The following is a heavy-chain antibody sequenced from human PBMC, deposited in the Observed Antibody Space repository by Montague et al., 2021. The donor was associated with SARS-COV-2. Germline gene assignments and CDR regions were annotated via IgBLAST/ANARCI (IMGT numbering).Heavy chain of an antibody. J-gene: IGHJ4*02. CDR3: ASEVEIGLFSYFDY. Sequence: TLSLTCTVSGGSISSGTYYWSWVRQPAGKGLEWIGRADTSGITTYNPSLGSRITISIDTSANQFSLNLRSVTAADTAVYFCASEVEIGLFSYFDYWGQGTLVAVSS. V-gene: IGHV4-61*02. D-gene: IGHD3-22*01. CDR1: GGSISSGTYY. CDR2: ADTSGIT.